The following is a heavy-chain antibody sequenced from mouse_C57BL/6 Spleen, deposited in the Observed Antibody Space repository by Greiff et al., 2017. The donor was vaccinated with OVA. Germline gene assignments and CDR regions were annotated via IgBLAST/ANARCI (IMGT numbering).Heavy chain of an antibody. D-gene: IGHD4-1*01. J-gene: IGHJ3*01. CDR3: AQTGTPAWCAY. CDR2: INPSTGGT. V-gene: IGHV1-42*01. CDR1: GYSFTGYY. Sequence: EVQLQQSGPELVKPGASVKISCKASGYSFTGYYMNWVKQSPEKSLEWIGEINPSTGGTTYNQKFKAKATLTVDKSSSTAYMQLKSLTAEDSAVYYCAQTGTPAWCAYWGQGTLVTVSA.